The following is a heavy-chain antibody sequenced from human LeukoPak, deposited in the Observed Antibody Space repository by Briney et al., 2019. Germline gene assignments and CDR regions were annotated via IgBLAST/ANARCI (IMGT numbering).Heavy chain of an antibody. V-gene: IGHV1-69*04. D-gene: IGHD2-15*01. CDR3: ARGQYCSGGSCYRDWFDP. CDR2: IIPILGIA. Sequence: ASVKVSCKASGGTFSSYAISWVRQAPGQGLEWMGRIIPILGIANYAQKFQGRVTITADKSTSTAYMELSSLRSEDTAVYYCARGQYCSGGSCYRDWFDPWGQGTLVTVSS. J-gene: IGHJ5*02. CDR1: GGTFSSYA.